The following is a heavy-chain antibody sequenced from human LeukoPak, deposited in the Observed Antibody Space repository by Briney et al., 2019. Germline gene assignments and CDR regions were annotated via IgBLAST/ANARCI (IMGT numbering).Heavy chain of an antibody. D-gene: IGHD1-1*01. CDR1: GYTFTGYY. J-gene: IGHJ6*03. CDR3: AREVKGTYYMDV. CDR2: INPNSGGT. V-gene: IGHV1-2*02. Sequence: ASVKVSCKASGYTFTGYYMHWVQQAPGQGLEWMGWINPNSGGTNYAQKFQGRVTMTRDTSISTAYMELSRLRSDDTAVYYCAREVKGTYYMDVWGKGTTVTVSS.